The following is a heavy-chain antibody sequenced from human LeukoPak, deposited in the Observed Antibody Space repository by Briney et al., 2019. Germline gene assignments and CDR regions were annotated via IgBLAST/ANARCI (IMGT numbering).Heavy chain of an antibody. V-gene: IGHV3-43*01. D-gene: IGHD2-2*01. J-gene: IGHJ4*02. Sequence: GGSLRLSCRASGFTFDDYSMRWVRQSPGRGLEWVALITWSGDGTYYADSVRGRFIISRDNSKRSLWLQMNSLKTEDSGLYFCAKSVVGGEGAYYFDYWGQGTLVTVSS. CDR3: AKSVVGGEGAYYFDY. CDR1: GFTFDDYS. CDR2: ITWSGDGT.